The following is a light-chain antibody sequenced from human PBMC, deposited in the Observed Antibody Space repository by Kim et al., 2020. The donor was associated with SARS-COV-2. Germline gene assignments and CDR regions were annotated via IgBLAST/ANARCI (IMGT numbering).Light chain of an antibody. CDR1: NIGDKS. V-gene: IGLV3-21*04. CDR2: YDS. Sequence: SYELTQPPSVSVAPGKTARITCGGNNIGDKSVHWYQQKPGQAPVVVISYDSDRPSGIPERFSGSNSGNTATVTISRVEAGDEADYYCQVWDSRSDHPVFG. J-gene: IGLJ2*01. CDR3: QVWDSRSDHPV.